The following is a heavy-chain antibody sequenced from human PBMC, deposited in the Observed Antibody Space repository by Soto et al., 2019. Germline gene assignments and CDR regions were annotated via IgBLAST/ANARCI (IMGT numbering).Heavy chain of an antibody. D-gene: IGHD1-26*01. Sequence: ASVKVSCKASGYTFTGHYIHWVRQAPQQGPEWMGEIGPESGATRYAQKFRGRVTMTMDTSITTVYMELRNLSPDDTAVYYCGRGRSGQIVVFYWGQGTPVTVSS. CDR2: IGPESGAT. CDR1: GYTFTGHY. V-gene: IGHV1-2*02. J-gene: IGHJ4*02. CDR3: GRGRSGQIVVFY.